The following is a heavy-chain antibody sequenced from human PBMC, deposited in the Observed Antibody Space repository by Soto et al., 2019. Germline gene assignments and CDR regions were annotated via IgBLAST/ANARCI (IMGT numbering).Heavy chain of an antibody. CDR1: GFTFSSYA. V-gene: IGHV3-30*03. Sequence: QVQLVESGGGVVQPGKSLRLSCAASGFTFSSYAMHWARQAPGKGLEWVTVISIRGGDEYYAESVRGRFTISRDDSKNTLYLQMDILRVEDTAVYYCARGTIVARQHLDYLGQGTLVTVSS. J-gene: IGHJ4*02. CDR3: ARGTIVARQHLDY. CDR2: ISIRGGDE. D-gene: IGHD6-6*01.